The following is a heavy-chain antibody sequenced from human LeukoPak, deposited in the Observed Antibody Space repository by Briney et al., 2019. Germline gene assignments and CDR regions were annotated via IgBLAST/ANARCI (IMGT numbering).Heavy chain of an antibody. CDR2: IYYSGST. CDR3: ARVSSGSGSPLFDY. Sequence: SETLSLTCTVSGGSISSRSYYWGWIRQPPGKGLEWIGSIYYSGSTYYNPSLKSRVTISVDTSKNQFSLKLSSVTAADTAVYYCARVSSGSGSPLFDYWGQGTLVTVSS. V-gene: IGHV4-39*07. CDR1: GGSISSRSYY. J-gene: IGHJ4*02. D-gene: IGHD3-10*01.